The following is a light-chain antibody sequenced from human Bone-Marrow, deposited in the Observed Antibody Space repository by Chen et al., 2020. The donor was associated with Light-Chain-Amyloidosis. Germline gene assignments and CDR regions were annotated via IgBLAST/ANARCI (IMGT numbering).Light chain of an antibody. V-gene: IGLV3-21*02. CDR3: QVWDRSSDRPV. J-gene: IGLJ3*02. CDR1: NSGSTS. Sequence: SYVLTQPYSVSVAPGQTATIACGGNNSGSTSVHWSQQPPGPAPLLVVYDDSDRPSGIPERLSGSNSGNTATLTISRVEAGDEADYYCQVWDRSSDRPVFGGGTKLTVL. CDR2: DDS.